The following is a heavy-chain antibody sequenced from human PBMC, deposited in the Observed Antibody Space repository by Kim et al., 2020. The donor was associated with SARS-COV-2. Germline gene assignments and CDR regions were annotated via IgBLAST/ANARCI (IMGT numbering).Heavy chain of an antibody. CDR2: IKQDGSEK. D-gene: IGHD5-12*01. V-gene: IGHV3-7*03. Sequence: GGSLRLSCAASGFTFRSYWMSWVRQAPGKGLGWVANIKQDGSEKYYVDSVKGRFTVSRDNAQNSLYLQMNSLRAEDTAMYYCAREYSGYDYGDFEHWGQG. CDR3: AREYSGYDYGDFEH. J-gene: IGHJ1*01. CDR1: GFTFRSYW.